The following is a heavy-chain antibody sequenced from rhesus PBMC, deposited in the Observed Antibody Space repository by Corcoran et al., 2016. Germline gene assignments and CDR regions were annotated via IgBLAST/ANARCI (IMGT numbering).Heavy chain of an antibody. J-gene: IGHJ4*01. CDR3: ARDLSGSYPYFDY. CDR2: SYVSGGGH. D-gene: IGHD1-44*02. Sequence: QVQLQESVPGLVKPSETLSLTCAVSGGSISDDYYWSWIRQPPGKGLGWIGYSYVSGGGHNSNPSRKNRFTITIDTSKNQFSLKLSSVTAADTAVYYCARDLSGSYPYFDYWGQGVLVTVSS. V-gene: IGHV4-106*01. CDR1: GGSISDDYY.